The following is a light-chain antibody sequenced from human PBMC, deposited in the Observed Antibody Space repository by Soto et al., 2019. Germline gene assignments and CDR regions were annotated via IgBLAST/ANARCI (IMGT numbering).Light chain of an antibody. CDR2: AAS. V-gene: IGKV1-17*03. Sequence: DIQMTQSPSAMSASVGDRVTITCRASQGIDNYLAWFQQKPGKVHQRLIYAASTLQSGVPSRLSGSGSGTEFTLTISSLQPEDFATYYGLQHRHYTLTFGGGTKVDIX. CDR3: LQHRHYTLT. CDR1: QGIDNY. J-gene: IGKJ4*01.